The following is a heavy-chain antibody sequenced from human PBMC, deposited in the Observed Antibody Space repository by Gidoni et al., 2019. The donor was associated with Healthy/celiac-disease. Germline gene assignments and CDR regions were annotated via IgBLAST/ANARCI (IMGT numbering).Heavy chain of an antibody. V-gene: IGHV3-21*01. J-gene: IGHJ2*01. CDR2: ISSSSSYI. Sequence: EVQLVESGGGLVKPGGLLRLSCAASGFTFSSHSRNWVRQATVKGLGRVSSISSSSSYIYYADSVKGRFTISRDNAKNSLYLQMNSLRAEDTAVYYCARVETLGYCSGGSCYFDLWGRGTLVTVSS. CDR1: GFTFSSHS. D-gene: IGHD2-15*01. CDR3: ARVETLGYCSGGSCYFDL.